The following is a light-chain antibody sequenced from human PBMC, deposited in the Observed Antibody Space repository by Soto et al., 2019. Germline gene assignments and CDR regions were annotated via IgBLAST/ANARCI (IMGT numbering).Light chain of an antibody. V-gene: IGKV3-20*01. CDR1: QSVSSSY. CDR3: QQYGSSPPIT. CDR2: GAS. J-gene: IGKJ5*01. Sequence: EIVLTQSPGTLSLSPGERATLSCRASQSVSSSYLAWYQQKPGQAPRFLIYGASSRATGIPDRFSGSGSGTDLTLTISRLEPEDFAVYYCQQYGSSPPITFGQGTRLEIK.